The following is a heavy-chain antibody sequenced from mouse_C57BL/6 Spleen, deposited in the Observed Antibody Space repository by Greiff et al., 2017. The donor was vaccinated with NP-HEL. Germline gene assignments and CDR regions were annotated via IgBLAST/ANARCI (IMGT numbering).Heavy chain of an antibody. D-gene: IGHD1-1*01. CDR3: ARGPYGSSLYYAMDY. CDR2: IYPSDSET. V-gene: IGHV1-61*01. J-gene: IGHJ4*01. Sequence: QVQLQQSGAELVRPGSSVKLSCKASGYTFTSYWMDWVKQRPGQGLEWIGNIYPSDSETHYNQKFKDKATLTVDKSSSTAYMQLSSLTSEDSAVYYCARGPYGSSLYYAMDYWGQGTSVTVSS. CDR1: GYTFTSYW.